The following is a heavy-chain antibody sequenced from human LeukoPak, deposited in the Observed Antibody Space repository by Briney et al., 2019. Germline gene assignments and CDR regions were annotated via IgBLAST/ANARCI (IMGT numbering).Heavy chain of an antibody. CDR1: GGSFSGYY. CDR3: AGGHYYDSSGYYGY. CDR2: INHSGST. D-gene: IGHD3-22*01. Sequence: PSETLSLTCAVYGGSFSGYYWSWIRQPPGKGLEWIGEINHSGSTNYNPSLKSRVTISVDTSKNQFSLKLSSVTAADTAVYYCAGGHYYDSSGYYGYWGQGTLVTVSS. J-gene: IGHJ4*02. V-gene: IGHV4-34*01.